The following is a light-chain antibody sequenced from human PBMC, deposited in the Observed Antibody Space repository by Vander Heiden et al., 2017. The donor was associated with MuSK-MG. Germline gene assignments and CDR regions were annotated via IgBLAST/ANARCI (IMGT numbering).Light chain of an antibody. V-gene: IGKV1-5*03. CDR2: KAS. Sequence: DIQMTQSPSTLSASVGDRVTITCRASQSVSSSLAWYQQKPGKAPKLLISKASRLQSGVPSRFSGSGSGTEFILTISSLQPDDFATYYCQQDFHYKTFGQGTKVEIK. CDR1: QSVSSS. CDR3: QQDFHYKT. J-gene: IGKJ1*01.